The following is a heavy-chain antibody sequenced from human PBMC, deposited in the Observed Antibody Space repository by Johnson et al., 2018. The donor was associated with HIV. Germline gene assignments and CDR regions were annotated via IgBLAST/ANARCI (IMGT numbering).Heavy chain of an antibody. CDR3: ARDQFSSSSWYDTFDI. J-gene: IGHJ3*02. V-gene: IGHV3-66*01. CDR2: INWNGGST. CDR1: GFTVSSNY. D-gene: IGHD6-13*01. Sequence: VQLVESGGGLVQPGGSLRLSCAASGFTVSSNYMRWVRQAPGKGLEWVSGINWNGGSTGYADSVKGRFTISRDNSKNTLYLQMNSLRAEDTAVYYCARDQFSSSSWYDTFDIWGQGTMITVSS.